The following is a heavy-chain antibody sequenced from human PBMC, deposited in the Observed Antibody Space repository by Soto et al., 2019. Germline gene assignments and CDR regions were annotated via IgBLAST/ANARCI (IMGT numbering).Heavy chain of an antibody. CDR1: GFTFSSYG. CDR3: ARDCEFGGSCYFDY. V-gene: IGHV3-33*01. CDR2: IWYDGSNK. Sequence: QVQLVESGGGVIEPGRSLRLSCAASGFTFSSYGMHWVRQAPGKGLAWVAVIWYDGSNKYYADSVKGRFTISRDNSKNTLYLQMNSLRAEDMAVYYCARDCEFGGSCYFDYWGQGTLVTVSS. J-gene: IGHJ4*02. D-gene: IGHD2-15*01.